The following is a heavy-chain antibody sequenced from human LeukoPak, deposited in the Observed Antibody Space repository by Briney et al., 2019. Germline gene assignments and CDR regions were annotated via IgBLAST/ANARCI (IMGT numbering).Heavy chain of an antibody. Sequence: GGSLRLSCAASGFTFSDYAMNWVCQAPGKGLEWISYISDRGDTMYYADSVKGRFTISRDNAKNSLYLQMNSLRAEDTAVYYCARGQQLPDYWGQGTLVTVSS. CDR3: ARGQQLPDY. D-gene: IGHD6-13*01. J-gene: IGHJ4*02. V-gene: IGHV3-48*03. CDR2: ISDRGDTM. CDR1: GFTFSDYA.